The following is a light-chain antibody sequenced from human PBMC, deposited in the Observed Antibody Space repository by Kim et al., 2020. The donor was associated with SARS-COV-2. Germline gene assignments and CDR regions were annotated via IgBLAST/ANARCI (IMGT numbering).Light chain of an antibody. CDR2: AAS. Sequence: DIQMTQSPPSLSASVGDRVTITCRASQSITNYLNWYQQKPGKAPKVLIYAASTLQSGVPSRFSGSGSGTDFTLTISSLQPDDFATYYCQQSYTMPRTFGPGTKVDIK. CDR1: QSITNY. V-gene: IGKV1-39*01. CDR3: QQSYTMPRT. J-gene: IGKJ1*01.